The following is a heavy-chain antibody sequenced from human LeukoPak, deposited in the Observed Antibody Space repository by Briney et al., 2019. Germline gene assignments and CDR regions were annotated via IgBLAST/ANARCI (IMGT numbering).Heavy chain of an antibody. Sequence: GGSLRLSCAASGFTVSSNYMSWVRQAPGKGLEWVSVIYSGGSTYYADSVKGRFTISRDNSKNTLYLQMNSLRAEDTAVYYCARAQEISPGAFDIWGQGTMVTVSS. CDR2: IYSGGST. CDR3: ARAQEISPGAFDI. V-gene: IGHV3-53*01. D-gene: IGHD3-3*02. J-gene: IGHJ3*02. CDR1: GFTVSSNY.